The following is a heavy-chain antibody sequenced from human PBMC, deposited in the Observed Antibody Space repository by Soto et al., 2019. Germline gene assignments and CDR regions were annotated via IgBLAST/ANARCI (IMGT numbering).Heavy chain of an antibody. D-gene: IGHD6-6*01. J-gene: IGHJ6*03. V-gene: IGHV1-69*02. CDR3: ARGIAAPTYYYYYYMDV. CDR1: GGTFSSYT. Sequence: SVKVSCKASGGTFSSYTISWVRRAPGQGLEWMGRIIPILGIANYAQKFQGRVTITADKSTSTAYMELSSLRSEDTAVYYCARGIAAPTYYYYYYMDVWGKGTTVTVSS. CDR2: IIPILGIA.